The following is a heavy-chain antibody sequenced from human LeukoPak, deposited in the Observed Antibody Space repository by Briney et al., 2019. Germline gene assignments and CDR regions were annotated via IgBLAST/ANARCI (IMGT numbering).Heavy chain of an antibody. CDR1: GFTFGDYA. D-gene: IGHD5-18*01. V-gene: IGHV3-49*03. CDR2: IRSKAYGGTT. Sequence: PGGSLRLSCTASGFTFGDYAMSWFRQAPGKGLEWVGFIRSKAYGGTTEYAASVKGRFTISRDDSKSIAYLQMNSLKTEDTAVYYCTRDRSLLLVSYGYYWGQGTLVTVSS. CDR3: TRDRSLLLVSYGYY. J-gene: IGHJ4*02.